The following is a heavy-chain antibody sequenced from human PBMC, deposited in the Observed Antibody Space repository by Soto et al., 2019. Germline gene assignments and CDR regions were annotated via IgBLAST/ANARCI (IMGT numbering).Heavy chain of an antibody. J-gene: IGHJ5*02. D-gene: IGHD6-13*01. V-gene: IGHV1-18*01. CDR1: GYTFTGYG. CDR3: ARYVSSSWPNWFAP. Sequence: ASVKVSCKASGYTFTGYGISWVRQAPGQGLEWMGWISAYNGNTNYAQKLQGRVTMTTDTSTSTAYMELRSLRSDDTAVYYCARYVSSSWPNWFAPWGQGTLVTVSS. CDR2: ISAYNGNT.